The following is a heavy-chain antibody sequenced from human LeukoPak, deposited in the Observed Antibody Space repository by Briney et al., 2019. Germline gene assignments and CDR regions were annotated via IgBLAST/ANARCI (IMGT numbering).Heavy chain of an antibody. V-gene: IGHV3-64D*09. CDR3: VRSNSPTSYYGMDV. Sequence: GSLRLSCSASGLIFSSYAMHWVRQAPGKGLEYVSAFRTNGGRTFYADSVEGRFTVSRDNSKNTLYPQMSRLRGEDTAVYYCVRSNSPTSYYGMDVWGLGTTAIVSS. D-gene: IGHD2/OR15-2a*01. J-gene: IGHJ6*02. CDR1: GLIFSSYA. CDR2: FRTNGGRT.